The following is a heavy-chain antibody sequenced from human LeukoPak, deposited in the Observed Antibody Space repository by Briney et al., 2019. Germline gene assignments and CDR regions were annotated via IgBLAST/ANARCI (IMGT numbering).Heavy chain of an antibody. J-gene: IGHJ4*02. CDR3: ARVSGTEDYFDY. D-gene: IGHD6-19*01. CDR2: IYPGDSDT. Sequence: GESLKISCKGSGYIFTSYWIAWVRQMPGKGLEWMGIIYPGDSDTKYSPSSQGQVTISADKSISTAYLQWTSLKASDSAMYYCARVSGTEDYFDYWGQGTLVTVSS. CDR1: GYIFTSYW. V-gene: IGHV5-51*01.